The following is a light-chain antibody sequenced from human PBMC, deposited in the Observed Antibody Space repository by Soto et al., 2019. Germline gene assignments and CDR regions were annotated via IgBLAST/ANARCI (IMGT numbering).Light chain of an antibody. CDR1: SGYSNYK. CDR3: GADHGSGSNFVVV. CDR2: VGTGGIVG. J-gene: IGLJ2*01. V-gene: IGLV9-49*01. Sequence: QLVLTQPPSASASLGASVTLTCTLSSGYSNYKVDWYQQRPGKGPRFVMRVGTGGIVGSKGDGILDRFSVLGSGLNRYLTIKNIQEEEESGYHCGADHGSGSNFVVVFGGGTKLTVL.